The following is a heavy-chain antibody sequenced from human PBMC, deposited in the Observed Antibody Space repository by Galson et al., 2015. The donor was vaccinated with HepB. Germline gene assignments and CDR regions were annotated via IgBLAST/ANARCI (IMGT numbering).Heavy chain of an antibody. CDR3: ARQAVDGDYDDY. CDR2: IYPGDSDT. Sequence: QSGAEVKKPGESLKISCKGSGFSFTTYWIGWVRQMPGKGLEWMRIIYPGDSDTRYNPSFRGQVTISADKSTSTAYLQWSSLKASDTAMYYCARQAVDGDYDDYWGQGTLVTVSS. D-gene: IGHD4-17*01. V-gene: IGHV5-51*01. J-gene: IGHJ4*02. CDR1: GFSFTTYW.